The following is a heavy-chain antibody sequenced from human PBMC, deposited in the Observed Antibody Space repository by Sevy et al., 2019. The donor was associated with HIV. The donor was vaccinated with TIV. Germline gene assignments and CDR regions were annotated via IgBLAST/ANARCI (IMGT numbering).Heavy chain of an antibody. CDR3: ARDSDYDFWSQAGMDV. J-gene: IGHJ6*02. D-gene: IGHD3-3*01. V-gene: IGHV3-21*01. Sequence: GESLKISCAASGFTFSSYSMNWVRQAPGKGLEWVSSISSSSSYIYYADSVKGRFTISRDNAKNSLYLQMNSLRAEDTAVYYCARDSDYDFWSQAGMDVWGQGTTVTVSS. CDR2: ISSSSSYI. CDR1: GFTFSSYS.